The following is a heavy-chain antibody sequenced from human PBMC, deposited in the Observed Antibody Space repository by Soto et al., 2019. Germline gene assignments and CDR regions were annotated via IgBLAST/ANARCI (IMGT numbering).Heavy chain of an antibody. D-gene: IGHD2-21*02. J-gene: IGHJ4*02. CDR2: IYWDDDT. CDR3: AHSVVTTFYS. CDR1: GFALTTSGEC. V-gene: IGHV2-5*02. Sequence: QITLKESGPTLVKPTQTLTLTCTFSGFALTTSGECVGWIRQPPGKALEWLALIYWDDDTRYSPSLKSRLTINKDSSKNQVVLTLTNMDSVDTATYYVAHSVVTTFYSWGQGTLVTVCS.